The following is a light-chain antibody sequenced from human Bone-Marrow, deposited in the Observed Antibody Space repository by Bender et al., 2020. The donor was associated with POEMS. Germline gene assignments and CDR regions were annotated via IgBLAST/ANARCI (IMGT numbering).Light chain of an antibody. V-gene: IGLV2-14*02. Sequence: QSALTQPASVSGSPGQSITISCTGTSSDVGSYNLVSWYQQHPGKVPKLMIYEGTERPSGVSNRFSGSKSGNTASLTVSGLQAEDEADYYCSSAAGGNKFVFGGGTKLTVL. CDR3: SSAAGGNKFV. CDR1: SSDVGSYNL. J-gene: IGLJ2*01. CDR2: EGT.